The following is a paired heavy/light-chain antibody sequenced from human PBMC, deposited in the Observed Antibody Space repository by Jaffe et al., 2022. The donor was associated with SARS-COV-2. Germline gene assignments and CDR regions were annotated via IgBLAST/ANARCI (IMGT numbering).Light chain of an antibody. Sequence: QSALTQPASVSGSPGQSITISCTGTSSDVGGYNYVSWYQQYPGKAPKLMIYGVSNRPSGVSNRFSGSKSGNTASLTISGLQTEDEADYYCSSYTSSTTWVFGGGTRLTVL. CDR1: SSDVGGYNY. J-gene: IGLJ3*02. CDR3: SSYTSSTTWV. CDR2: GVS. V-gene: IGLV2-14*01.
Heavy chain of an antibody. CDR1: GFTFSNAW. CDR3: TTHRSGSFDY. D-gene: IGHD3-10*01. CDR2: IKSKSDGGTI. J-gene: IGHJ4*02. V-gene: IGHV3-15*01. Sequence: EVQLVESGGGLVEPGGSLRLSCAASGFTFSNAWMNWVRQAPGKGLEWIGRIKSKSDGGTIDYAAPVKGKFTVSRDDSKNTLYLQINSLKTEDTAVYYCTTHRSGSFDYWGQGTLVTVSS.